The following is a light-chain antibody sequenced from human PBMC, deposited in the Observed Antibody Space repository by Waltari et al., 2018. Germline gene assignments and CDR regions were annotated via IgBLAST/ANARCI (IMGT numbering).Light chain of an antibody. CDR3: QQYGSSPWT. CDR2: GAS. V-gene: IGKV3-20*01. Sequence: EIVLTQSPGTLSLSQGERATLPCRASPSVSSSYLAWYQQKPGQAPRVLIHGASNRATGIPDRFSGSGSGTDFTLTISRLEPEDFAVYYCQQYGSSPWTFGQGTKVEIK. J-gene: IGKJ1*01. CDR1: PSVSSSY.